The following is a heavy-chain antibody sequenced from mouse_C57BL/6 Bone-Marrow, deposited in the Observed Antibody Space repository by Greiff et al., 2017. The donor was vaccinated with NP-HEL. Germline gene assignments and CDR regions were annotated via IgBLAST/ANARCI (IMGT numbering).Heavy chain of an antibody. CDR1: GFTFSSYA. CDR2: ISDGGSYT. D-gene: IGHD1-1*01. Sequence: EVKLVESGGGLVKPGGSLKLSCAASGFTFSSYAMSWVRQTPEKRLEWVATISDGGSYTYYPDNVKGRITISRDNAKNNLYLQMSQLKSEDTAMYYCARDYYCSPWFAYWGQGTLVTVSA. CDR3: ARDYYCSPWFAY. J-gene: IGHJ3*01. V-gene: IGHV5-4*03.